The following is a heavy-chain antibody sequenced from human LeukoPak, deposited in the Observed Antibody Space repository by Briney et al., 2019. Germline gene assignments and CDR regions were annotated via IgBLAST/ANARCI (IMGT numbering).Heavy chain of an antibody. Sequence: ASVKVSCKASGGTFSSYAISWVRQAPGQGLEWMGGIIPIFGTANYAQKFQGRVTITTDESTSTAYMELSSLRSEDTAVYYCARGLPRSNIVVVPAAHRDWGQGTLVTVSS. CDR3: ARGLPRSNIVVVPAAHRD. CDR1: GGTFSSYA. V-gene: IGHV1-69*05. D-gene: IGHD2-2*01. J-gene: IGHJ4*02. CDR2: IIPIFGTA.